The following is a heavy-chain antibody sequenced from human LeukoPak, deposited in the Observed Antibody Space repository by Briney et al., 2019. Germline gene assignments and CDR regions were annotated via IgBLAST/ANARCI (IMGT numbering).Heavy chain of an antibody. Sequence: ASVKVSCKASGYTFTGYYMHWVRQAPGQGLEWMGWINPNSGATNYAQKFQGSVTMTRDTSISTAYMELSRLRSDDTAVYYCARVIRLGELASNWFDPWGQGTLVTVSS. CDR2: INPNSGAT. V-gene: IGHV1-2*02. CDR3: ARVIRLGELASNWFDP. CDR1: GYTFTGYY. D-gene: IGHD3-16*01. J-gene: IGHJ5*02.